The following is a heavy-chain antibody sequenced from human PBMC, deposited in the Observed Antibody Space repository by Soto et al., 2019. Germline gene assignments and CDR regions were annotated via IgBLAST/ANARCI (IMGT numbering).Heavy chain of an antibody. J-gene: IGHJ4*02. CDR2: ISSSSGYT. V-gene: IGHV3-11*06. CDR3: AKEYGRLDY. D-gene: IGHD4-17*01. Sequence: GGSLMLSFAASGFTFSDYYMSWIRQAPGKGLEWVSYISSSSGYTNYADSVKGRFTISRDNAKNSLYLQMNSLRAEDTAVYYCAKEYGRLDYWGQGTLVTVSS. CDR1: GFTFSDYY.